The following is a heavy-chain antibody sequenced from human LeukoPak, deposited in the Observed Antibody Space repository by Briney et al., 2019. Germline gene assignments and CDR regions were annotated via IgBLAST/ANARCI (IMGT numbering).Heavy chain of an antibody. D-gene: IGHD4-23*01. CDR1: GFTVSSNY. CDR2: IYSGGST. J-gene: IGHJ6*02. V-gene: IGHV3-66*01. Sequence: GGSLRLSCAASGFTVSSNYMGWVRQAPGKGLEWVSVIYSGGSTYYADSVKGRFTISRDNSKNTLYLQMNSLRAEDTAVYYCARGAYGGEEGMDVWGQGTTVTVSS. CDR3: ARGAYGGEEGMDV.